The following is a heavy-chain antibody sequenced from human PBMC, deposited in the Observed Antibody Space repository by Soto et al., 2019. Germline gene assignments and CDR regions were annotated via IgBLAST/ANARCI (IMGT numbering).Heavy chain of an antibody. CDR1: GASISSGDYY. CDR3: ARHRLSGSYPYYFGY. J-gene: IGHJ4*02. CDR2: IYYSGST. D-gene: IGHD1-26*01. Sequence: PSETLSLTCTVSGASISSGDYYWGWIRQPPGKGLEWIGSIYYSGSTYYNPSLKSRVTISVDTSKNQFSLKLSSVTAADTAVYYCARHRLSGSYPYYFGYWGQGTLVTVSS. V-gene: IGHV4-39*01.